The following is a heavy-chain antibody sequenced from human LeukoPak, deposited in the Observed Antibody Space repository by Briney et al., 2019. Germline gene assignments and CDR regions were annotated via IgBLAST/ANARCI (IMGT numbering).Heavy chain of an antibody. CDR3: ARDLGMEDYYASKRKFDY. D-gene: IGHD3-10*01. Sequence: PSETLSLTCTVSGGSIINYYWSWIRQPAGKGLEWIGYIFDNGGTSYNPSLKSRVTISLDTSKNEFSLNLSSVTAADTAVYYCARDLGMEDYYASKRKFDYWGQGTLVTVSS. J-gene: IGHJ4*02. V-gene: IGHV4-59*01. CDR1: GGSIINYY. CDR2: IFDNGGT.